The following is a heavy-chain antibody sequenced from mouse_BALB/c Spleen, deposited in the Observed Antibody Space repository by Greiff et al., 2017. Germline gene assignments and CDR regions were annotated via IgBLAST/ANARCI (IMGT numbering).Heavy chain of an antibody. CDR1: GFNIKDYY. V-gene: IGHV14-4*02. Sequence: VQLKQSGAELVRSGASVKLSCTASGFNIKDYYMHWVKQRPEQGLEWIGWIDPENGDTEYAPKFQGKATMTADTSSNTAYMQLSSLTSEDSAVYYCARSRGNYVSYAMDYWGQGTSVTVSS. CDR3: ARSRGNYVSYAMDY. J-gene: IGHJ4*01. D-gene: IGHD2-1*01. CDR2: IDPENGDT.